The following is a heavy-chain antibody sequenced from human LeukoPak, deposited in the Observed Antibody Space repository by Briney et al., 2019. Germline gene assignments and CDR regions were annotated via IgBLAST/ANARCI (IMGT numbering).Heavy chain of an antibody. CDR1: GFTQGCYW. J-gene: IGHJ4*02. CDR2: IKHDGSEK. Sequence: GGSLRLSCAASGFTQGCYWMRGVRQAPGKGLEWVANIKHDGSEKYYVDSVKGRFTISRDNAKNSLYLQMNSLRAEDTAVYDCARVPQVWKATYYFDYWGQGTLVTFSS. CDR3: ARVPQVWKATYYFDY. V-gene: IGHV3-7*01. D-gene: IGHD3-16*01.